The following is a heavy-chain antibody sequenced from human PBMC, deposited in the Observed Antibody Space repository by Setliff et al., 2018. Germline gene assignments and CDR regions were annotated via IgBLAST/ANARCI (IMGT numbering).Heavy chain of an antibody. CDR2: IYSTGST. CDR1: GDSIYNQF. CDR3: ARGLNSDSWTFAY. V-gene: IGHV4-4*08. J-gene: IGHJ4*02. Sequence: SLTCTVSGDSIYNQFWGWVRQPPGKGLQWIGYIYSTGSTNYNPSLKSRVTISIDTSKNQFSLNLNSVTAADTAIYYCARGLNSDSWTFAYWGQGSLVTVSS. D-gene: IGHD2-15*01.